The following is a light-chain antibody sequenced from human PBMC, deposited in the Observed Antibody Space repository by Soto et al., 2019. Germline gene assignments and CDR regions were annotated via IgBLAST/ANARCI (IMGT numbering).Light chain of an antibody. V-gene: IGKV3-15*01. CDR3: QQYDNWPPLT. CDR1: QGIRTN. Sequence: EIVMTQSPATLSVSPGERVTLSCRASQGIRTNLAWYQQKPGQAPRVLIYGASTRATGIPARFSGSGSGTEFTLTISSLQSGAVAVYYCQQYDNWPPLTFGGGTKVEIK. CDR2: GAS. J-gene: IGKJ4*01.